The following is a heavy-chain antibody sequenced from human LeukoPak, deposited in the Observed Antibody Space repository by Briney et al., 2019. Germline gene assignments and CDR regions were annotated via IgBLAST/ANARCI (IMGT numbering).Heavy chain of an antibody. D-gene: IGHD6-19*01. CDR2: IDSSGST. J-gene: IGHJ4*02. V-gene: IGHV4-4*07. CDR3: ARSPLSSSGWYRADF. Sequence: SETLSLTCTVSGGSIRSYYWNWIRQPAGKGLEWIGRIDSSGSTTYSPSLMSRVTMSVDSSKSQISLNLNSVTAADTAMYYCARSPLSSSGWYRADFWGQGTLVTVSS. CDR1: GGSIRSYY.